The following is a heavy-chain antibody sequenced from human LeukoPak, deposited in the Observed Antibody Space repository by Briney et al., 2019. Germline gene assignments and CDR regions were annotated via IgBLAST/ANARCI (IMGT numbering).Heavy chain of an antibody. V-gene: IGHV4-38-2*01. Sequence: SETLSLTCAVSGYSISSGCYRGWIRQPPGKGLEWIGSIYHSGSTYYNPSLKSRVTISVDTSKNQFSLKLSSVTAADTAVYYCARQGYYGSGRVPSIWGQGTMVTVSS. CDR2: IYHSGST. CDR1: GYSISSGCY. J-gene: IGHJ3*02. D-gene: IGHD3-10*01. CDR3: ARQGYYGSGRVPSI.